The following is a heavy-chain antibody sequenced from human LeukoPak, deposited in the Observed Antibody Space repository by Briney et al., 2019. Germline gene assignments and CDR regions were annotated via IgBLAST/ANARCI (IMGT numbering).Heavy chain of an antibody. CDR3: ARGDVVVVPAARGLSTSVWFDP. J-gene: IGHJ5*02. D-gene: IGHD2-2*01. CDR2: INHSGIT. CDR1: GGSFSGYY. V-gene: IGHV4-34*01. Sequence: PSETLSLTCAVYGGSFSGYYWSWIRQPPGQGLEWIGEINHSGITNYNPSLKSRVTISVDTSKNQFSLKLSSVTAADTAVYYCARGDVVVVPAARGLSTSVWFDPWGQGTLVTVSS.